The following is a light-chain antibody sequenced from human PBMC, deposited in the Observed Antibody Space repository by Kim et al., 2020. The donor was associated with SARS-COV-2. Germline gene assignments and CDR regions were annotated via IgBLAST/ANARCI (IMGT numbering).Light chain of an antibody. CDR1: QTVRSSY. V-gene: IGKV3-20*01. CDR2: GAS. Sequence: EIVLTQSPGTLSLSPGERATLSCRASQTVRSSYLAWYQQKPGQAPRILIYGASSRPTGIPDRFSGSGSGTDFTLIISRLEPEDFAVYYCQQYGSSPVTFGQGTKLEIK. CDR3: QQYGSSPVT. J-gene: IGKJ2*01.